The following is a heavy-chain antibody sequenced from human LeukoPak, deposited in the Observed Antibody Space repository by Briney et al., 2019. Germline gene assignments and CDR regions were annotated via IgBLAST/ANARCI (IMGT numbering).Heavy chain of an antibody. CDR1: GFTFSSYS. J-gene: IGHJ4*02. Sequence: PGGSLRLSCAASGFTFSSYSINWVRQAPGKGLEWVSSISSSSSYIYYAYSVKGRFTISRDNAKNSLYLQMNSLRAEDTAVYYCARDGAGTFDYWGQGTLVTVSS. V-gene: IGHV3-21*01. D-gene: IGHD6-13*01. CDR2: ISSSSSYI. CDR3: ARDGAGTFDY.